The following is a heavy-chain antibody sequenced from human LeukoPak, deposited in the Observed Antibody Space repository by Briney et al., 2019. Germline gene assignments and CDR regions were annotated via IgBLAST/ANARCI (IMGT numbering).Heavy chain of an antibody. J-gene: IGHJ4*02. Sequence: GASVKVSCKASGYTCTAYYMHWVRQAPGQGLEWMVWINPDSGGTNYPQRFQGRVSMTRDTSISTAYMELSRLRSDDTAVYYCASARDSGSYPSPFDYWGQGTLVTVSS. D-gene: IGHD1-26*01. CDR2: INPDSGGT. CDR3: ASARDSGSYPSPFDY. CDR1: GYTCTAYY. V-gene: IGHV1-2*02.